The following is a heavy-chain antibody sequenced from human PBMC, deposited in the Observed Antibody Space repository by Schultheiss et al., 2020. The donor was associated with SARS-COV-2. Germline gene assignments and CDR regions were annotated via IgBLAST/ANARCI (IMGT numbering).Heavy chain of an antibody. Sequence: GSLRLSCAVYGGSFSGYYWSWIRQPPGKGLEWIGEINHSGSTNYTPSIKSRVTISVDTSKNQFSLKLSSVTAADTAVYYCARSAIVATIDWFDHWGQGTLVTVSS. CDR3: ARSAIVATIDWFDH. V-gene: IGHV4-34*01. D-gene: IGHD5-12*01. CDR1: GGSFSGYY. J-gene: IGHJ5*02. CDR2: INHSGST.